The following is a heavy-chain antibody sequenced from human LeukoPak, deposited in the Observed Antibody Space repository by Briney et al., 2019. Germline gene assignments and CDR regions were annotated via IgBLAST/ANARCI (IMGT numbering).Heavy chain of an antibody. J-gene: IGHJ4*02. Sequence: GGSLRLSCAAPGFTFSNYWMHWVRQAPGKGLVWVSRVDSDESNTDYADAVKGRFTISRDNAKNTLYLEMNSLRAEDMAVYYCARVSGDFWSGYSFDSWGQGTLVVVSS. V-gene: IGHV3-74*01. CDR1: GFTFSNYW. D-gene: IGHD3-3*01. CDR2: VDSDESNT. CDR3: ARVSGDFWSGYSFDS.